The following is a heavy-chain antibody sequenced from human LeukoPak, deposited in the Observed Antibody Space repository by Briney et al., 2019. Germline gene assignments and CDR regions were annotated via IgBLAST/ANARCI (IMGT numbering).Heavy chain of an antibody. D-gene: IGHD3-9*01. CDR2: ISYDGSNK. Sequence: GGSPRLSCAASGFTFSSYAMHWVRQAPGKGLEWVAVISYDGSNKYYADSVKGRFTISRDNAKNSLYLQMNSLRAEDTAVYYCARGGYDILTGPRNSYVDPWGQGTLVTVSS. CDR3: ARGGYDILTGPRNSYVDP. V-gene: IGHV3-30*04. CDR1: GFTFSSYA. J-gene: IGHJ5*02.